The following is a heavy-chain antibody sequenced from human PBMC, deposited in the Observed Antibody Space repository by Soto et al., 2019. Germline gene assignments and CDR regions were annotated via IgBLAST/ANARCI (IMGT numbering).Heavy chain of an antibody. CDR1: GGSTSSSNW. V-gene: IGHV4-4*02. CDR3: AGVAAWKWFDP. J-gene: IGHJ5*02. CDR2: IYHSGST. D-gene: IGHD2-15*01. Sequence: QVQLQESGPGLVKPSGTLSLTCAVSGGSTSSSNWWSWVRQPPGKGLEWIGEIYHSGSTNYNPSLKRRVTISVDKSKNQCSLKLSSVTAADTAVYSCAGVAAWKWFDPWGQGTLVTVSS.